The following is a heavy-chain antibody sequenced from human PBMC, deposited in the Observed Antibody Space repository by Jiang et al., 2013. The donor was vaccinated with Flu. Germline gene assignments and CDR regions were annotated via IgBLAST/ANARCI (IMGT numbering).Heavy chain of an antibody. CDR1: SAA. CDR2: TYYRSKWYN. Sequence: SAAWNWIRQSPSRGLEWLGRTYYRSKWYNDYAVSVRSRITINPDTSKNQFSLQLNSVTPEDTAVYYCARGGDDSSGYYSEWFDPWGQGTLVTVSS. CDR3: ARGGDDSSGYYSEWFDP. V-gene: IGHV6-1*01. J-gene: IGHJ5*02. D-gene: IGHD3-22*01.